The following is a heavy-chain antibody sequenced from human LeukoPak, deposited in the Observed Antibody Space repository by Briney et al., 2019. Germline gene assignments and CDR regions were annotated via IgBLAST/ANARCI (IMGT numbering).Heavy chain of an antibody. V-gene: IGHV4-59*12. CDR2: IYYSGST. CDR3: AREAPARYGENFDY. J-gene: IGHJ4*02. Sequence: SETLSLTCTVSGGSISSYYWSWIRQPPGKGLEWIGYIYYSGSTNYNPSLKSRVTISVDTSKNQFSLKLSSVTAADTAVYYCAREAPARYGENFDYWGQGTLVTVSS. D-gene: IGHD3-9*01. CDR1: GGSISSYY.